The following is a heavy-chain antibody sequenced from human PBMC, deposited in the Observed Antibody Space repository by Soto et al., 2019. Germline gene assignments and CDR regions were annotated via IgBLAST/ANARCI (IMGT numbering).Heavy chain of an antibody. J-gene: IGHJ4*02. Sequence: QLVESGGGVVQPGGSLRLSCATSGFSFTHYXINWVRQAPGKGLEWVAVMSYDGTNENYADSVKGRFTISRDNSKTTVYLQMNSLTPEDTALYYCARKWGTYSSASLDFWGLGTLVTVSS. D-gene: IGHD6-19*01. CDR1: GFSFTHYX. CDR2: MSYDGTNE. V-gene: IGHV3-30*04. CDR3: ARKWGTYSSASLDF.